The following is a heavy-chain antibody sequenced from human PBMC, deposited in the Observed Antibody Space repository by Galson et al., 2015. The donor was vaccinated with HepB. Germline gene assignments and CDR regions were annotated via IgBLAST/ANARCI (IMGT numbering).Heavy chain of an antibody. D-gene: IGHD2-21*02. CDR1: GYRFNTYG. CDR3: AREGVDGDYVGCAQFVGVDV. J-gene: IGHJ6*02. Sequence: SVKVSCKASGYRFNTYGISWVRQAPGQGLEWMGWISVRNGDTKFAQNLEDRITMTTDSSTNTAYMELRRLTSDDTAIYYCAREGVDGDYVGCAQFVGVDVWGQGTTVIVSS. CDR2: ISVRNGDT. V-gene: IGHV1-18*01.